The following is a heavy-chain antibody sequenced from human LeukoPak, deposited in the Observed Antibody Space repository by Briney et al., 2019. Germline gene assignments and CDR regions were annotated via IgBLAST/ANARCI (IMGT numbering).Heavy chain of an antibody. V-gene: IGHV4-4*07. CDR3: ARESNSSFYLFDF. Sequence: PSETLSLTCTVSGGSISNYYWSWIRQPAGKGLEWIGHIYNSGSTNHNPSLKSRVTMSVDTSKNQISLKVNSVTAADTAVYYCARESNSSFYLFDFWGQGTLVTVSS. CDR1: GGSISNYY. J-gene: IGHJ4*02. CDR2: IYNSGST. D-gene: IGHD6-6*01.